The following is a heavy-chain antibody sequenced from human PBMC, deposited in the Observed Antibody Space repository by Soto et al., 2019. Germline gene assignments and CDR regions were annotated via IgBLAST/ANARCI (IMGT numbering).Heavy chain of an antibody. Sequence: GGSLRLSCAASGFTFSSYGMHWVRQAPGKGLEWVAVIWYDGSNKYYADSVKGRFTISRDNSKNTLYLQMNSLRAEDTAVYYCARDHRGRYGDFPGCDYWGQGTLVTVSS. CDR1: GFTFSSYG. V-gene: IGHV3-33*01. J-gene: IGHJ4*02. D-gene: IGHD4-17*01. CDR3: ARDHRGRYGDFPGCDY. CDR2: IWYDGSNK.